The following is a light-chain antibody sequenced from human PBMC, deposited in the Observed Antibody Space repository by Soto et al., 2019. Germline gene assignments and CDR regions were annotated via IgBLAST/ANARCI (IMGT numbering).Light chain of an antibody. CDR2: DAS. J-gene: IGKJ1*01. V-gene: IGKV1-5*01. CDR1: ESIGTW. CDR3: QQFQSFSRT. Sequence: IPMTQSPSTLSASVGDRVTITCRASESIGTWLAWYQRKPGKAPNRRIYDASSLQSGVPSRFSGRGSGTEFTLTISSLQPDDFATYYCQQFQSFSRTFGQGTKVDIK.